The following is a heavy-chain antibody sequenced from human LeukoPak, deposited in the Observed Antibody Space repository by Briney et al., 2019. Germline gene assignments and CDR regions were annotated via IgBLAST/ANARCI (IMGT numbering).Heavy chain of an antibody. J-gene: IGHJ4*02. CDR2: INPNSGGT. CDR1: GYTFTSYD. Sequence: ASVKVSCKASGYTFTSYDINWVRQATGQGLEWMGWINPNSGGTNYAQKFQGWVTMTRDTSISTAYMELSRLRSDDTAVYYCARDPGYCSGGSCYDYWGQGTLVTVSS. D-gene: IGHD2-15*01. V-gene: IGHV1-2*04. CDR3: ARDPGYCSGGSCYDY.